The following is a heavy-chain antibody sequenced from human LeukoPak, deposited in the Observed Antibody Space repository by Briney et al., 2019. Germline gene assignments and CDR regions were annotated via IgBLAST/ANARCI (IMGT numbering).Heavy chain of an antibody. J-gene: IGHJ4*02. V-gene: IGHV4-61*08. CDR1: GGSISSGGYY. CDR3: ARVRGQKGYCSSTSCADFDY. D-gene: IGHD2-2*01. CDR2: IYYSGST. Sequence: PSQTLSLTCTVSGGSISSGGYYWSWIRQPPGKGLEWIGYIYYSGSTNYNPSLKSRVTISVDTSKNQFSLKLSSVTAADTAVYYCARVRGQKGYCSSTSCADFDYWGQGTLVTVSS.